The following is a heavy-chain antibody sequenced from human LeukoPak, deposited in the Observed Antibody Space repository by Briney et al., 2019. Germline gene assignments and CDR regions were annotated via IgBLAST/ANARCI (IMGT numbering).Heavy chain of an antibody. Sequence: GRALSLSCAPSGFTLSIYGMHWVRQAPGEAREGVGFIWDDGSKKYYADSAKGRFTIHRDNCKNTLYLHMNSLNSEHPAVYYFAKGLEGGAPPWTLALDMWGQGTMATLPS. CDR3: AKGLEGGAPPWTLALDM. CDR2: IWDDGSKK. CDR1: GFTLSIYG. J-gene: IGHJ3*02. V-gene: IGHV3-30*02. D-gene: IGHD1-1*01.